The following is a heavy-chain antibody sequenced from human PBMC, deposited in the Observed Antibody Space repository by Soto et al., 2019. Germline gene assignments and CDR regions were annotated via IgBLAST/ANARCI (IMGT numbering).Heavy chain of an antibody. V-gene: IGHV3-23*01. CDR1: GFTFSAYA. CDR2: VGGSDTDK. Sequence: GGSLRLSCAASGFTFSAYAMSWVRQAPGKGLQWVSGVGGSDTDKHYADSVRGRFTVSRDNSKNTLYLQMNSLRADDTAVYYCAKDATAVNGVWDPFDMWSQGTEVTVSS. J-gene: IGHJ3*02. D-gene: IGHD2-8*01. CDR3: AKDATAVNGVWDPFDM.